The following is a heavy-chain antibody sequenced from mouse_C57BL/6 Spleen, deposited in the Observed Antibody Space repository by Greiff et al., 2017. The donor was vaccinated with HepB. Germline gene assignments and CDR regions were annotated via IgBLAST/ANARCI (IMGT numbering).Heavy chain of an antibody. CDR2: IDPENGDT. J-gene: IGHJ2*01. D-gene: IGHD1-1*01. CDR1: GFNIKDDY. V-gene: IGHV14-4*01. Sequence: VQLKESGAELVRPGASVKLSCTASGFNIKDDYMHWVKQRPEQGLEWIGWIDPENGDTEYASKFQGKATITADTSSNTAYLQLSSLTSEDTAVYYCTTSAVVAEGYFDYWGQGTTLTVSS. CDR3: TTSAVVAEGYFDY.